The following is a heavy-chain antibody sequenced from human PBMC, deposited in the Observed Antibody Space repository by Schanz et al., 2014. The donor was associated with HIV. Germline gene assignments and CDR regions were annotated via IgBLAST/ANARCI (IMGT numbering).Heavy chain of an antibody. CDR3: AKGTIFHGDCLDY. CDR1: GFTFSNFA. Sequence: QVQLVESGGGVVQPGRSLRLSCAASGFTFSNFAMHWVRQAPGKGLEWAAVIWYDGSYKYYADSVKGRFTISRDNSKNTLYLQMYSLRGEDTAVYYCAKGTIFHGDCLDYWGQGTLVTVSS. V-gene: IGHV3-33*03. D-gene: IGHD4-17*01. CDR2: IWYDGSYK. J-gene: IGHJ4*02.